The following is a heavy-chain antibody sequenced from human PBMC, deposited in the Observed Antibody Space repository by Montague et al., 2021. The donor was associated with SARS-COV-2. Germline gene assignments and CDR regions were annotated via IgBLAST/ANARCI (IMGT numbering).Heavy chain of an antibody. CDR2: ISSSGATL. J-gene: IGHJ4*02. D-gene: IGHD2-8*01. CDR1: GFDFINFA. CDR3: ATNKYCTLHDCLRGRHYFDH. V-gene: IGHV3-48*03. Sequence: SLRLSCAASGFDFINFAMAWVRQAPGRGLEWISVISSSGATLFYADSLKGRFTISRDNIQKSLYLQMNSLRAEDTAVYYCATNKYCTLHDCLRGRHYFDHWGQGTLVTVSS.